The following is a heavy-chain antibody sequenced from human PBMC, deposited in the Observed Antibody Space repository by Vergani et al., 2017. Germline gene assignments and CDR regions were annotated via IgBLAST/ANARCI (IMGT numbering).Heavy chain of an antibody. CDR2: IYYSGST. Sequence: QVQLQESGPGLVKPSETLSLTCTVSGGSISSYYWSWIRQPPGKGLEWIGYIYYSGSTNYYPSLKRRVTISVDTSKNQFSLKLSAVTAAATAVYYCAGGGLYDFMNNFDYWGQGTLV. D-gene: IGHD2/OR15-2a*01. CDR1: GGSISSYY. J-gene: IGHJ4*01. V-gene: IGHV4-59*01. CDR3: AGGGLYDFMNNFDY.